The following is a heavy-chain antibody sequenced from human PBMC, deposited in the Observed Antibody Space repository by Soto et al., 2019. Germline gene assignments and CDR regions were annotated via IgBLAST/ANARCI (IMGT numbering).Heavy chain of an antibody. CDR3: ARDTGTIFGVVPYYYYGMDV. J-gene: IGHJ6*02. D-gene: IGHD3-3*01. CDR2: IKQDGSEK. CDR1: GFTFSSYW. V-gene: IGHV3-7*03. Sequence: ESGGGLVQPGGSLRLSCAASGFTFSSYWMSWVRQAPGKGLEWVANIKQDGSEKYYVDSVKGRFTISRDNAKNSLYLQMNSLRAEDTAVYYCARDTGTIFGVVPYYYYGMDVWGQGTTVTVSS.